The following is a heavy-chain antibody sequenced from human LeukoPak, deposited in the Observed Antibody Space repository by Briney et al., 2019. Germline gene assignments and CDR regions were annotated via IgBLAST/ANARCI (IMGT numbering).Heavy chain of an antibody. CDR1: GFTFSSYA. CDR2: ISGTGGST. D-gene: IGHD3-3*01. J-gene: IGHJ4*02. Sequence: PGGSLRLSCAVSGFTFSSYAMSWVRQAPGKGLEWVAAISGTGGSTYYADSVKGRIIISRDNSKRTLHLQMNSLRAEDTAVYYCAKDGLGTLGVVIQDYWGQGTLVTVSS. CDR3: AKDGLGTLGVVIQDY. V-gene: IGHV3-23*01.